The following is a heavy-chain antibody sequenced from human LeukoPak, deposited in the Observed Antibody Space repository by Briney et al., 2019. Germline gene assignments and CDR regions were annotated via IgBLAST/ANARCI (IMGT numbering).Heavy chain of an antibody. D-gene: IGHD3-3*01. CDR2: ISAYNGNT. Sequence: ASVKVSCKASGYTFTSYGISWVRQAPGQGLEWMGWISAYNGNTNYAQKLQGRVTMTTDTSTSTAYMELRSLRSDDTAVYYCARELVYYDFWSGYSHFDYWGQGTLVTVSS. CDR3: ARELVYYDFWSGYSHFDY. V-gene: IGHV1-18*01. J-gene: IGHJ4*02. CDR1: GYTFTSYG.